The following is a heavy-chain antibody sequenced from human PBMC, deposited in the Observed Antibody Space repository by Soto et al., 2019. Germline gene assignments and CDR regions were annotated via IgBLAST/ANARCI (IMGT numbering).Heavy chain of an antibody. CDR2: IIPIFGTA. CDR1: GGTFSSYA. Sequence: ASVKVSCKASGGTFSSYAISWVRQAPGQGLEWMGGIIPIFGTANYAQKFQGRVTITADESTSTAYMELSSLRSEDTAVYYCARELRFGGDCYSDGMDVWGQGTTVTVSS. CDR3: ARELRFGGDCYSDGMDV. V-gene: IGHV1-69*13. J-gene: IGHJ6*02. D-gene: IGHD2-21*02.